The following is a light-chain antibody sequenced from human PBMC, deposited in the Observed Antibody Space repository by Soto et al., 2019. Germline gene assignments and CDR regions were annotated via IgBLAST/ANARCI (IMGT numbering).Light chain of an antibody. J-gene: IGKJ4*01. CDR3: QQRSNWPLT. Sequence: EIVMTQSPVTLSVSPGERATLSCRASQSISSQLAWYQQKPGQAPRLLIHDASNRATGIPARFSGSGSSTDFTLTISSLEPEDFAVYFWQQRSNWPLTFGGGTKVDI. CDR1: QSISSQ. CDR2: DAS. V-gene: IGKV3-11*01.